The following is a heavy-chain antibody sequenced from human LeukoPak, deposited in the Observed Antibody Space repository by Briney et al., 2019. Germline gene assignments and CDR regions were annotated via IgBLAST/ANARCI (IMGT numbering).Heavy chain of an antibody. CDR2: IYTRGST. D-gene: IGHD6-13*01. CDR1: GGAISSYY. CDR3: AREGYSSRWRPLWEY. V-gene: IGHV4-4*07. Sequence: SDTLPITCTVSGGAISSYYWRWIRQPAGKRLERIGRIYTRGSTNYNPSLKSLVTMSVDTSKNQFSLKLRSVTAADTAVYYWAREGYSSRWRPLWEYWDQGTLVTVSS. J-gene: IGHJ4*02.